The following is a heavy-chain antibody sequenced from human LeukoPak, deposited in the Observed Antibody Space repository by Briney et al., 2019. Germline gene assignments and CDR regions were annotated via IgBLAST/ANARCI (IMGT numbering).Heavy chain of an antibody. CDR1: GYTFTSYW. J-gene: IGHJ4*02. Sequence: KVSCKASGYTFTSYWIGWVRQMPGKGLEWMGIIYPGDSDTRYSPSFQGQVTISADKSISTAYLQWSSLKASDTAMYYCARANILLRPFDYWGQGTLVAVSS. CDR3: ARANILLRPFDY. V-gene: IGHV5-51*01. CDR2: IYPGDSDT. D-gene: IGHD1-26*01.